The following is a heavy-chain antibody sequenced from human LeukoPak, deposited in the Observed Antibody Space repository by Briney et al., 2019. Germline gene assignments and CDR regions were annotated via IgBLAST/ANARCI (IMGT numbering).Heavy chain of an antibody. CDR1: GFTVGSYY. CDR3: ARDLHPRLTGYFDY. D-gene: IGHD3-16*01. CDR2: IYSGGST. V-gene: IGHV3-53*01. J-gene: IGHJ4*02. Sequence: GGSLRLSCVASGFTVGSYYVSWVGRAPGKGLDWFSVIYSGGSTYYADSVEGRFTVSRDNSKNTLYLEMRSLRAEDTAVYYCARDLHPRLTGYFDYWGQGTLVTVSS.